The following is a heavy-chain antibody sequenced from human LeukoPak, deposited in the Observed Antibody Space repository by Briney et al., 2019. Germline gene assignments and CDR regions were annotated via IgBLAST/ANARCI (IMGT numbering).Heavy chain of an antibody. J-gene: IGHJ4*02. CDR2: ISYDGSNK. Sequence: PGRSLRLSCAASGFTFSSYAMHWVRQAPGKGLEWVAVISYDGSNKYYADSVKGRFTISRDNSKNTLYLQMNSLRAEDTAVYYSARPSCEYQLLCPFDYWGQGTLVTVSS. CDR3: ARPSCEYQLLCPFDY. D-gene: IGHD2-2*01. CDR1: GFTFSSYA. V-gene: IGHV3-30-3*01.